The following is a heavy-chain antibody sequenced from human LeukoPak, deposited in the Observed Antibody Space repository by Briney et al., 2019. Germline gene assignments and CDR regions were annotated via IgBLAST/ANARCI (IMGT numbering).Heavy chain of an antibody. J-gene: IGHJ2*01. V-gene: IGHV3-23*01. CDR2: ISGSGGST. Sequence: GGSLRLSCAASGFTFSSYAMNWVRQAPGKGLEWVSAISGSGGSTYYADSVKGRFTISRDNSKNTLYLQMNSLRVEDTAVYYCARGTIAARLYWYFDLWGRGTLVTVSS. D-gene: IGHD6-6*01. CDR1: GFTFSSYA. CDR3: ARGTIAARLYWYFDL.